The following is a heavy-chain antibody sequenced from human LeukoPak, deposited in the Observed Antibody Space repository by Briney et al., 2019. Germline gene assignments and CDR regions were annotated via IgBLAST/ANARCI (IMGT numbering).Heavy chain of an antibody. V-gene: IGHV3-21*01. D-gene: IGHD6-6*01. Sequence: GGTLRLSCAASGFTFSSYRMNWVRQAPGKGLELVSSISSSSSYIYYADSVKGRFTISRDNAKNSLYLQMNSLRAEDTAVFYCAKDSSSSNYYYGMDVWGQGTTVTVSS. CDR2: ISSSSSYI. CDR1: GFTFSSYR. CDR3: AKDSSSSNYYYGMDV. J-gene: IGHJ6*02.